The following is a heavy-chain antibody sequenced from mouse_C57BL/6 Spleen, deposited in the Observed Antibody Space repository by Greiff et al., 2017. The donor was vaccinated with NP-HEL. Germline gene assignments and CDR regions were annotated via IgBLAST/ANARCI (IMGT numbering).Heavy chain of an antibody. CDR1: GYTFTSYG. J-gene: IGHJ1*03. D-gene: IGHD1-1*01. V-gene: IGHV1-81*01. Sequence: VQLQQSGAELARPGASVKLSCKASGYTFTSYGISWVKQRTGQGLEWIGEIYPRSGHTYYNEKFKGKATLTADKSSSTAYMELRSLTSEDSAVYFCAREAHYYGSSSNWYFDVWGTGTTVTVSS. CDR3: AREAHYYGSSSNWYFDV. CDR2: IYPRSGHT.